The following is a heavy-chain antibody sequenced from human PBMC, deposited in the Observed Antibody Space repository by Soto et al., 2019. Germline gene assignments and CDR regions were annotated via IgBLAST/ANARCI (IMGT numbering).Heavy chain of an antibody. V-gene: IGHV3-53*01. Sequence: GGSLRLSCAGSGFTLSDHYIDWVRQAPGKGLEWVSVIYSGGSTYYADSVKGRFTISRDNSKNTLYLQMNNLRAEDTAVYYCARDNSSSWSNWFDPWGQGTLVTVSS. CDR3: ARDNSSSWSNWFDP. D-gene: IGHD6-13*01. CDR2: IYSGGST. CDR1: GFTLSDHY. J-gene: IGHJ5*02.